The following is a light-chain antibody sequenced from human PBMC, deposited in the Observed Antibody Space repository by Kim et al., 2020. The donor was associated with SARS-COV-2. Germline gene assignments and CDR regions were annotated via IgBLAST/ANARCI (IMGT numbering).Light chain of an antibody. J-gene: IGLJ3*02. CDR3: AAWDDSLSALV. V-gene: IGLV1-47*01. CDR2: TNN. CDR1: SSNIGSNY. Sequence: GQRVTISCSGSSSNIGSNYVYWYQHLPASAPKLLIYTNNQRPSGVPDRFSGSKSGASASLAISGLRSEDEAGYYCAAWDDSLSALVFGGGTQLTVL.